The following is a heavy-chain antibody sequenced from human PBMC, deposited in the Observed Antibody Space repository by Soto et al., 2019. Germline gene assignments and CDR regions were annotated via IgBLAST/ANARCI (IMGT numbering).Heavy chain of an antibody. CDR2: IWSDGSNK. V-gene: IGHV3-33*01. J-gene: IGHJ6*02. Sequence: QVQLVESGGSVVQPGRSLRLSCSASGFTFSSYDMHWVRQAPGKGLQWVAVIWSDGSNKYCADSVKGRFTISRDNSKNTLYLQMDSLRAEDTAVYYCVRHCTKGVWYTSGMDVWGHGTTVSVSS. CDR3: VRHCTKGVWYTSGMDV. D-gene: IGHD2-8*01. CDR1: GFTFSSYD.